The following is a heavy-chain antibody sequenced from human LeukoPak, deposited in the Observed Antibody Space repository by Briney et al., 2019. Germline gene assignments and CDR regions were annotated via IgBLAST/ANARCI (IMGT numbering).Heavy chain of an antibody. Sequence: PSETLSLTCTVSGGSISSSSFYWGWIRQPPGKGLEWIENIYYSGTTYYSPSLMSRLTISVDTSKNQFSLKLSSVTAADTAVYYCAREGSLWFGESKTAFDYWGQGALVTVSS. J-gene: IGHJ4*02. CDR1: GGSISSSSFY. D-gene: IGHD3-10*01. CDR3: AREGSLWFGESKTAFDY. CDR2: IYYSGTT. V-gene: IGHV4-39*02.